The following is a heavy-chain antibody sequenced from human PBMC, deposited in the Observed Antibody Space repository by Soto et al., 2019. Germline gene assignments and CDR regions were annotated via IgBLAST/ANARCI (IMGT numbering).Heavy chain of an antibody. V-gene: IGHV4-39*01. CDR2: VYYSGST. D-gene: IGHD6-19*01. J-gene: IGHJ4*02. CDR1: GGPISSSAYH. CDR3: ASPGFVAGSGLDY. Sequence: SETLSLTCTVSGGPISSSAYHWGWIRQPPGKGLEWIGSVYYSGSTNYSPSLKSRLTISVDRSKNQFSLKLSSVTAADTAVYYCASPGFVAGSGLDYWGRGILVTVSS.